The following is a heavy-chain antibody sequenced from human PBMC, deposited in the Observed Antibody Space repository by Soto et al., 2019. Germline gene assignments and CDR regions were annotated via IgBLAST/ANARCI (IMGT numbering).Heavy chain of an antibody. D-gene: IGHD2-8*01. J-gene: IGHJ4*02. CDR2: ISPYSGYT. CDR3: AREASVLIPASQPSRFDS. CDR1: GYSFLKYG. Sequence: SVKVSCKGFGYSFLKYGINWVRQAPGQGLEWVGWISPYSGYTHSAQKFHGRLTLTTDTAASTAYMELRILRSADTALYYCAREASVLIPASQPSRFDSWGQGTLVTVAS. V-gene: IGHV1-18*01.